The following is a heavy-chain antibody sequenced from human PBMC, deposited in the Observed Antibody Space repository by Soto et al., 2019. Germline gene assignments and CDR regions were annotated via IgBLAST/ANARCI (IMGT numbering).Heavy chain of an antibody. Sequence: PSETLSLTCTVSGGSIISGDYYWSWIRQPPGKGLEWIGYIYYSGSTYYNPSLKSRVTISVDTSKNQFSLKLSSVTAADTAVYYCARATFYGDYGMEIDYWGQGTLVTVSS. CDR3: ARATFYGDYGMEIDY. CDR2: IYYSGST. V-gene: IGHV4-30-4*01. D-gene: IGHD4-17*01. CDR1: GGSIISGDYY. J-gene: IGHJ4*02.